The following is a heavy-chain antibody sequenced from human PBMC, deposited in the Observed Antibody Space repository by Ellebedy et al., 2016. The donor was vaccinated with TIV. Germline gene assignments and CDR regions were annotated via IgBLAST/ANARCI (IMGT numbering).Heavy chain of an antibody. V-gene: IGHV4-39*02. CDR3: ARDYYFYMDV. CDR2: IYYTGST. Sequence: SETLSLTXTVSGGSISSGGHYWGWLRQSPGKGLEWIGSIYYTGSTYYNPSLKSRVTVSVDTSKNQFSLKLTSVTAADTAIYYCARDYYFYMDVWGKGTPVTISS. CDR1: GGSISSGGHY. J-gene: IGHJ6*03.